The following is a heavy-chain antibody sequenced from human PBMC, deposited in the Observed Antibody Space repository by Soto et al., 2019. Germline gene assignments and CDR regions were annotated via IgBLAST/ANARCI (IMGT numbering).Heavy chain of an antibody. CDR2: ISYDGSNK. J-gene: IGHJ6*02. CDR1: GFTFSSYG. Sequence: QVQLVESGGGVVQPGRSLRLSCAASGFTFSSYGMHWVRQAPGKGLEWVAVISYDGSNKYYADSVKGRFSISRDNSKNTLYLQMNSLRAEDTAVYYCAKPIAAARPSYYYYGMDVWGQGTTVTVSS. CDR3: AKPIAAARPSYYYYGMDV. V-gene: IGHV3-30*18. D-gene: IGHD6-13*01.